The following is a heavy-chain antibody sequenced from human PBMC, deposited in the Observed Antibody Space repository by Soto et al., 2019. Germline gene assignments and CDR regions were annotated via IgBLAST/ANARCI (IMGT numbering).Heavy chain of an antibody. CDR2: IIPIFGTA. D-gene: IGHD3-10*01. Sequence: SVKVSCKASGGTFSSYAISWVRQAPGQGLEWMGGIIPIFGTANYAQKFQGRVTITADESTSTAYMELSSLRSEDTAVYYCATHGSGSYYNEMDVWGQGTTVTVSS. CDR3: ATHGSGSYYNEMDV. CDR1: GGTFSSYA. J-gene: IGHJ6*02. V-gene: IGHV1-69*13.